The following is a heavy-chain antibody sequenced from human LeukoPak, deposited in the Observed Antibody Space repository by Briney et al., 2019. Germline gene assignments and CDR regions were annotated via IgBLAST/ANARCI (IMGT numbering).Heavy chain of an antibody. CDR1: GFTFSSYE. CDR2: IIPSGVTT. V-gene: IGHV3-23*01. CDR3: ARDDSLLQFGC. J-gene: IGHJ4*02. Sequence: GGSLRLSCAASGFTFSSYEMNWVRHAPGKGLEWVSGIIPSGVTTYYADSVKGRFAISRDNSKNTVYLQMNSLRAEDTAVYYCARDDSLLQFGCWGQGTLVTVSS. D-gene: IGHD5-24*01.